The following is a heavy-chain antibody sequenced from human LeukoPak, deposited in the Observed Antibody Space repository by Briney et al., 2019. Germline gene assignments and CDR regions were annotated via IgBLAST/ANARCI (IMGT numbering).Heavy chain of an antibody. CDR2: IGTSNSDR. J-gene: IGHJ4*02. CDR3: ARDLMIVMVEEEGSADY. Sequence: GGSLRLSCAGSGFSFSYQGMTWVRQAPGKGLEWVSSIGTSNSDRYYADSVKGRFTISRDNAKSSVYLQMNRLRAEDTAVYYCARDLMIVMVEEEGSADYWGQGTLVTVSS. V-gene: IGHV3-21*06. CDR1: GFSFSYQG. D-gene: IGHD3-22*01.